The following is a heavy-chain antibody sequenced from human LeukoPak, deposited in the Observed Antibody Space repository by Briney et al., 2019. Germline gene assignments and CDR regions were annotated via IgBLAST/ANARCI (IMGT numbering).Heavy chain of an antibody. Sequence: GGSLRLSCAVSGFTFSSYSMNWVRQAPGKGLEWVSSISSSSSYIYYADSVKGRFTISRDNAKNSLYLQMNSLRAEDTAVYYCARDGAAYDFWSGYPDAFDIWGQGTMVTVSS. J-gene: IGHJ3*02. CDR3: ARDGAAYDFWSGYPDAFDI. CDR2: ISSSSSYI. V-gene: IGHV3-21*01. CDR1: GFTFSSYS. D-gene: IGHD3-3*01.